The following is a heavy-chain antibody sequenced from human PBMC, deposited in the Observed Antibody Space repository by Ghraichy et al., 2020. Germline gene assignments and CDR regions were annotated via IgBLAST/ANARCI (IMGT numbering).Heavy chain of an antibody. V-gene: IGHV4-59*11. D-gene: IGHD2-21*01. CDR2: IYYTGTT. CDR3: ARDLQGWGYAFDI. CDR1: GGSINSHY. J-gene: IGHJ3*02. Sequence: ETLSLTCTVSGGSINSHYWTWIRQPPGKGLEYIGFIYYTGTTNYNPSLKSRVTISVDTSKNQFSLRLRSVTAADTAIYYCARDLQGWGYAFDIWGQGTVVTVSS.